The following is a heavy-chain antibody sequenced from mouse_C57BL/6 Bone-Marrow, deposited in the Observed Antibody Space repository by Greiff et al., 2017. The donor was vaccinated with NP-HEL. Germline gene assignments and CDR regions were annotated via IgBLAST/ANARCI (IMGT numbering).Heavy chain of an antibody. CDR1: GFTFSSYG. CDR2: ISSGGSYT. V-gene: IGHV5-6*01. J-gene: IGHJ1*03. Sequence: EVHLVESGGDLVKPGGSLKLSCAASGFTFSSYGMSWVRQTPDKRLEWVATISSGGSYTYYPDSVKGRFTISRDNAKNTLYLQMSSLKSEDTAMYYCASPITTVVAYWYFDVWGTGTTVTVSS. CDR3: ASPITTVVAYWYFDV. D-gene: IGHD1-1*01.